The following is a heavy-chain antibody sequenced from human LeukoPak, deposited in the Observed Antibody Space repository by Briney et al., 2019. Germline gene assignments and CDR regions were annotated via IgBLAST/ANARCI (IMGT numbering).Heavy chain of an antibody. CDR3: AKDHLPGIVVADRDY. CDR2: ISGSGGST. J-gene: IGHJ4*02. CDR1: GFTFSTYA. V-gene: IGHV3-23*01. D-gene: IGHD6-19*01. Sequence: GGSLRLSCAASGFTFSTYAMSWVRQAPGKGLEWVSAISGSGGSTYYADSVKGRFTISRDNSKNTLYLQINSLRAEDTAVYYCAKDHLPGIVVADRDYWGQGTLVTVSS.